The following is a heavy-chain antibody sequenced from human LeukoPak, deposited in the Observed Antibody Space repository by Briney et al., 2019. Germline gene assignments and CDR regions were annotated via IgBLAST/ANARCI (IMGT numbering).Heavy chain of an antibody. Sequence: SETLSLTCAVYGGSFSGYYWSWIRQPPGKGLEWIGEINHSGSTNYNPSLKSRVTISVDTSKNQFSLKLSSVTAADTAVYYCARHREQLVYWYFDLWGRGTLVTVSS. V-gene: IGHV4-34*01. D-gene: IGHD6-13*01. CDR1: GGSFSGYY. J-gene: IGHJ2*01. CDR2: INHSGST. CDR3: ARHREQLVYWYFDL.